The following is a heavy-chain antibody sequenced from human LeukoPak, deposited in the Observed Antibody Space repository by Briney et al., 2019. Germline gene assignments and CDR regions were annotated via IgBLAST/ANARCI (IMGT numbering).Heavy chain of an antibody. CDR2: ISSSGSTI. V-gene: IGHV3-48*03. J-gene: IGHJ4*02. CDR3: VRERNYYDSSGYESY. Sequence: GGSLRLSCAASGFTFSSYEMNWVRQAPGKGLEWVSYISSSGSTIYYADSVKGRFTISRDNAKNSLYLQMNSLRAEDTAVYYCVRERNYYDSSGYESYWGQGTLVTVSS. CDR1: GFTFSSYE. D-gene: IGHD3-22*01.